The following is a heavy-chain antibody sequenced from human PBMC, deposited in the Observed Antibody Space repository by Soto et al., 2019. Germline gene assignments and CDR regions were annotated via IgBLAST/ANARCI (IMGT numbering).Heavy chain of an antibody. D-gene: IGHD2-8*01. CDR1: GYTFSRYG. CDR2: ISGYNGDT. J-gene: IGHJ6*02. CDR3: AKNGQPPYYYYGMDV. V-gene: IGHV1-18*01. Sequence: QGQLVQSGPEVKKSGASVKVSCKASGYTFSRYGISWVRQAPGQGLEWMGWISGYNGDTKYAQKVQARVTMTIDTSTYTAYMELRSLTSDDTAIYYCAKNGQPPYYYYGMDVWGQGTTVTVSS.